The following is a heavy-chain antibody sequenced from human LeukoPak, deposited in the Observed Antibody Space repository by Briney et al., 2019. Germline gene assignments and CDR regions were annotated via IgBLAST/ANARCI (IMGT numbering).Heavy chain of an antibody. D-gene: IGHD3-10*01. Sequence: GGSLRLSCAASGFTFSSYGMSWVRQAPGKGLEWVSAISGSGGSTYYADFVKGRFTISRDNSKNTLHLQMNSLRAEDTAVYYCAKNGHGSGSYYPRTKYYFDYWGQGTLVTVSS. V-gene: IGHV3-23*01. CDR2: ISGSGGST. CDR1: GFTFSSYG. CDR3: AKNGHGSGSYYPRTKYYFDY. J-gene: IGHJ4*02.